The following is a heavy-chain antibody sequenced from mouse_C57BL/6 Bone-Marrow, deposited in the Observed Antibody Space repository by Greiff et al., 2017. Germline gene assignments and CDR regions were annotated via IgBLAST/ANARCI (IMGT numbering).Heavy chain of an antibody. D-gene: IGHD2-2*01. Sequence: QVQLQQSGAELVRPGASVKLSCKASGYTFTDYYINWVKQRPGQGLEWIARIYPGSGNTYYNEKFKGKATLTAEKSSSTAYMQLSSLTSEDSAVYFCARWLPYYAMDYWGQGTSVTVSS. CDR3: ARWLPYYAMDY. V-gene: IGHV1-76*01. CDR2: IYPGSGNT. CDR1: GYTFTDYY. J-gene: IGHJ4*01.